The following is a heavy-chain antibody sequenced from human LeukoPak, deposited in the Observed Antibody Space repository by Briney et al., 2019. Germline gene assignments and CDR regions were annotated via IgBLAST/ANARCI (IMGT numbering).Heavy chain of an antibody. Sequence: GGSLRLSCAASGFTFSSYAMNWVRQAPGGGLEWVAALSGDRSHIYHADSVMGRFTISRDNVKNSLYLQMNSLRADDTAVYYCTRDLYSMYAKWGQGTLVTVSS. CDR2: LSGDRSHI. J-gene: IGHJ4*02. CDR1: GFTFSSYA. CDR3: TRDLYSMYAK. V-gene: IGHV3-21*04. D-gene: IGHD2-8*01.